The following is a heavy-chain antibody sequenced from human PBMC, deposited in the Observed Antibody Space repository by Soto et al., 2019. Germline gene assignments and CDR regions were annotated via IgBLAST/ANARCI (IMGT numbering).Heavy chain of an antibody. CDR3: ARDRYFYDSRGYYRTLDS. D-gene: IGHD3-22*01. V-gene: IGHV4-59*01. CDR1: GGSFSDDY. J-gene: IGHJ5*01. Sequence: SETLSLTCSISGGSFSDDYWTWIRQSPGKGLEWIGYIFHSGITDYNPSVKSRVTISIDKSRNLFSLTLTSVTAADTAVYYCARDRYFYDSRGYYRTLDSWGQGTLVTVSS. CDR2: IFHSGIT.